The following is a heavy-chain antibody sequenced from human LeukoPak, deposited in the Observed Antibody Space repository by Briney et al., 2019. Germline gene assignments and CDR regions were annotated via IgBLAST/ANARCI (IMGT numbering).Heavy chain of an antibody. D-gene: IGHD3-9*01. CDR3: ARDFESGHSQNY. J-gene: IGHJ4*02. V-gene: IGHV3-7*01. CDR1: GFTLTTYW. CDR2: INQDGSER. Sequence: GGSLRLSCAASGFTLTTYWMVWVRQAPGKGLERVAHINQDGSERNYVDSVKGRFTVSRDNAKNSLFLQMNSLRVEDTAVYYCARDFESGHSQNYWGQGTLVTVSS.